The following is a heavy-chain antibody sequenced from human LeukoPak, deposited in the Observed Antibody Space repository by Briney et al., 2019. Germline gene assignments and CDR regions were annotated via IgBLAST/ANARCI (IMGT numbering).Heavy chain of an antibody. J-gene: IGHJ6*02. Sequence: QPGGSLRLSCAASGFTFSSYWMNWVRQAPGKGLVWVSRIASDGSSTTYADSVKGRFSISRDNAKNTLYLQMNSLRAEDTAVYYCARDGLLGTYYDFWSQAYYGMDVWGQGTTVTVSS. V-gene: IGHV3-74*01. D-gene: IGHD3-3*01. CDR1: GFTFSSYW. CDR2: IASDGSST. CDR3: ARDGLLGTYYDFWSQAYYGMDV.